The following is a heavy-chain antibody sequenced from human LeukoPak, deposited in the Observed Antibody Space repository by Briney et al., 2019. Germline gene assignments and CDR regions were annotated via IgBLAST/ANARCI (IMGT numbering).Heavy chain of an antibody. J-gene: IGHJ4*02. V-gene: IGHV4-39*01. Sequence: WIRQPPGKGLEWIGSIYYSGSTYYNPSLKSRVTISVDTSKNQFSLKLSSVTAADTAVYYCAGGYDFWSGSIDYWGQGTLVTVSS. CDR3: AGGYDFWSGSIDY. CDR2: IYYSGST. D-gene: IGHD3-3*01.